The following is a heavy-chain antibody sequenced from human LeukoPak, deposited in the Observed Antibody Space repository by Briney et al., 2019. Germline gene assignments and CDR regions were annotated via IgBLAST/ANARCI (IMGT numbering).Heavy chain of an antibody. Sequence: PGRSLRLSCAASGFTFSTYGMHWVRQAPGKGLERVAVISYDGSNKYYVDSVKGRFTISRDNSKNTLDLQMNSLRAEDTAVYYCAKELHKTTWYSHWGQGTLVTVSS. CDR2: ISYDGSNK. CDR1: GFTFSTYG. J-gene: IGHJ4*02. CDR3: AKELHKTTWYSH. D-gene: IGHD2-15*01. V-gene: IGHV3-30*18.